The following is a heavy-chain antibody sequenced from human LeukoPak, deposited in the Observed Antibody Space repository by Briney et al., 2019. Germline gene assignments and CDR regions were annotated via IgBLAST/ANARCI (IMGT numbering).Heavy chain of an antibody. CDR1: GFTFSSHS. CDR2: ISSSSSYI. D-gene: IGHD2-2*02. CDR3: AREIPLYCSSTSCYNNWFDP. J-gene: IGHJ5*02. V-gene: IGHV3-21*01. Sequence: PGGSLRLSCAASGFTFSSHSMNWVRQAPGKGLEWVSSISSSSSYIYYADSVKGRFTISRDNAKNSLYLQMNSLRAEDTAVYYCAREIPLYCSSTSCYNNWFDPWGQGTLVTVSS.